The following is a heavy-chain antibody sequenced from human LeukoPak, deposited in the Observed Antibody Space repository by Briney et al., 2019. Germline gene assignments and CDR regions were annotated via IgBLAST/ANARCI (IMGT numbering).Heavy chain of an antibody. CDR2: ISAYNGNT. D-gene: IGHD2-2*02. Sequence: ASVKVSCKASGYTFSNYDISWVRQAPGQGLEWMGWISAYNGNTNYAQKLQGRVTMTTDTSTSTAYMELRSLRSDDTAVYYCARKVLYYYYYYYMDVWGKGTTVTVSS. V-gene: IGHV1-18*01. J-gene: IGHJ6*03. CDR1: GYTFSNYD. CDR3: ARKVLYYYYYYYMDV.